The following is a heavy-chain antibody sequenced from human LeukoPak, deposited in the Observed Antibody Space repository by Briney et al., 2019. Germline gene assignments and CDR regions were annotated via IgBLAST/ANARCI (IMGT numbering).Heavy chain of an antibody. CDR2: IYYSGST. CDR3: ARVGPYYYYGMDV. CDR1: GGSISSYY. J-gene: IGHJ6*02. V-gene: IGHV4-59*01. Sequence: SETLSLTCAVSGGSISSYYWSWIRQPPGKGLEWIGYIYYSGSTNYNPSLKSRVTISVDTSKNQFSLKLSSVTAADTAVYYCARVGPYYYYGMDVWGQGTTVTVSS.